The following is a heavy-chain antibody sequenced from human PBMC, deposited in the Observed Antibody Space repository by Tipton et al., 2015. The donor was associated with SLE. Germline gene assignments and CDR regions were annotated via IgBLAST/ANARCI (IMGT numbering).Heavy chain of an antibody. V-gene: IGHV4-34*01. CDR3: ARGLSGYSSSWFYYCYGMAV. CDR1: GGSFSGYY. J-gene: IGHJ6*02. CDR2: INHSGST. Sequence: TLSLTCAVYGGSFSGYYWSWIRQPPGKGLEWIGEINHSGSTNYNPSLKSRVTISLDTSKNQFSLRLSSVTAADTAVYYCARGLSGYSSSWFYYCYGMAVWGQGTTVTVSS. D-gene: IGHD6-13*01.